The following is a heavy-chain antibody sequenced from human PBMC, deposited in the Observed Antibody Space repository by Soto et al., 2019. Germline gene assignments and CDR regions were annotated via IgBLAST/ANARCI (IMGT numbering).Heavy chain of an antibody. CDR2: VHDSGST. CDR1: GDAISNYY. CDR3: ARGTRALITSFFAY. V-gene: IGHV4-59*01. Sequence: PSETLSLTCRVSGDAISNYYWSWLRQTPGKGLEWIGCVHDSGSTDYNPSFKGRVSMSLQTSKSQFSLNLRSVTAADTATYFCARGTRALITSFFAYWGQGLPVTVSS. D-gene: IGHD1-20*01. J-gene: IGHJ4*02.